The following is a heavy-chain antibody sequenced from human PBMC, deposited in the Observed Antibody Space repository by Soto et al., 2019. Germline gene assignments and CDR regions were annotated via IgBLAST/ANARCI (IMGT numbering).Heavy chain of an antibody. D-gene: IGHD4-17*01. CDR1: GGSISSYY. V-gene: IGHV4-59*01. CDR3: ARDYGECFDF. CDR2: IYYSGST. Sequence: SETLSLTCTVSGGSISSYYWSWIRQPPGKGLEWIGYIYYSGSTNYNPSLKSRVTISVDTSKNQFSLNLSSVTAADTAVYYCARDYGECFDFWGQGTLVTVSS. J-gene: IGHJ4*02.